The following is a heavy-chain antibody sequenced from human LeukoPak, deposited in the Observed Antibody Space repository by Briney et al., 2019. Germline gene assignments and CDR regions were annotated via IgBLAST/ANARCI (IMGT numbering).Heavy chain of an antibody. J-gene: IGHJ3*02. D-gene: IGHD1-26*01. CDR2: AHYSEST. V-gene: IGHV4-59*01. Sequence: SETLSLTCTVSGGSISSYFWSWIRQPPGKGLEWIAYAHYSESTNYNPSLKSRVTISLDTSKNQFSLMLNSVTAADTAVYYCARDQRWDLLHAFDIWGQGTMVTVSS. CDR1: GGSISSYF. CDR3: ARDQRWDLLHAFDI.